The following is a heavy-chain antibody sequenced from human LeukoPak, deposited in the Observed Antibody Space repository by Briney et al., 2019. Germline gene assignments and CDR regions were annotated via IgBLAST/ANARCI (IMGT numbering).Heavy chain of an antibody. CDR1: GGSISSGDYY. CDR2: ISYSGST. D-gene: IGHD3-10*01. CDR3: ARFRITVDTFDY. J-gene: IGHJ4*02. Sequence: SQTLSLTCTVSGGSISSGDYYWSWIRQPPGRGLEWIGYISYSGSTYYNPSLKSRVTISLDTSKNQFSLKLSSVTAADTAVYYCARFRITVDTFDYWGQGTLVTVSS. V-gene: IGHV4-30-4*01.